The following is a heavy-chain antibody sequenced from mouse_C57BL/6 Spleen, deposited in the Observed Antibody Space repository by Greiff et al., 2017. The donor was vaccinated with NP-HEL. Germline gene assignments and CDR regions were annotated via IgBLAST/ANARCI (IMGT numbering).Heavy chain of an antibody. CDR2: ISDGGSYT. Sequence: EVKVVESGGGLVKPGGSLKLSCAASGFTFSSYAMSWVRQTPEKRLEWVATISDGGSYTYYPDNVKGRFTISRDNAKNNLYLQMSHLKSEDTAMYYCARGEYSNYLFDYWGQGTTLTVSS. J-gene: IGHJ2*01. CDR1: GFTFSSYA. V-gene: IGHV5-4*03. D-gene: IGHD2-5*01. CDR3: ARGEYSNYLFDY.